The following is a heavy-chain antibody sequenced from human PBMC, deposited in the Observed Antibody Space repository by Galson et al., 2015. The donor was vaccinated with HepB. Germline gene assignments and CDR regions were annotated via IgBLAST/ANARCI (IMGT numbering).Heavy chain of an antibody. J-gene: IGHJ4*02. CDR2: IYSGGST. Sequence: SLRLSCAASGFTVSSNYMSWVRQAPGKGLEWVSVIYSGGSTYYADSVKGRFTISRDNAKNTLYLQMNSLRAEDTAVYYCATQANGAHIYWGQGTLVTVSS. CDR1: GFTVSSNY. V-gene: IGHV3-53*01. D-gene: IGHD4-17*01. CDR3: ATQANGAHIY.